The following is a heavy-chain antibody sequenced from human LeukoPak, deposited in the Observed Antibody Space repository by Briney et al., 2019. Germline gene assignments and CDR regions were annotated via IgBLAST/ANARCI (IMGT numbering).Heavy chain of an antibody. D-gene: IGHD2-21*02. CDR1: GGTFSSYA. J-gene: IGHJ4*02. CDR2: IIPIFGTA. Sequence: SVKVSCKDSGGTFSSYAISWVRQAPGQGLEWIGGIIPIFGTANYAQKFQGRVTITADESTSTAYMELSSLRSEDTAVYYCARVAYCGGDCYYEAAYFDYWGQGTLVTVSS. CDR3: ARVAYCGGDCYYEAAYFDY. V-gene: IGHV1-69*13.